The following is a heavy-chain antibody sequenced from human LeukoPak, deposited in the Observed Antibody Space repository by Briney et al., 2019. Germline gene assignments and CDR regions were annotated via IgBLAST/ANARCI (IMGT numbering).Heavy chain of an antibody. D-gene: IGHD1-1*01. Sequence: QAGGSLRLSCAASGFTFSNFAMSWVRQAPGKGLELDSAISGSGHNTYYADSVKGRFTISRDNSKNTLYLQMNSLRAEDTAVYYCATDRPHPRNEPTNFDYWGQGTLVTVSS. CDR3: ATDRPHPRNEPTNFDY. CDR2: ISGSGHNT. V-gene: IGHV3-23*01. J-gene: IGHJ4*02. CDR1: GFTFSNFA.